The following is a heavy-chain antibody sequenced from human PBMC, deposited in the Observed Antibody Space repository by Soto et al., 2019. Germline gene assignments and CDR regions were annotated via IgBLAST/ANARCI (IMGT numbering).Heavy chain of an antibody. V-gene: IGHV3-23*01. Sequence: GGSLRLSCAASGFTFSTYVMNWVRQAPGKGLEWVSAIRGGGGSTYYADSVKGRFTISRDNSKNTLYLQMNSLRAEDTAVYYCSHDSSGYSYYFDYWGQGTLVTVSS. D-gene: IGHD3-22*01. J-gene: IGHJ4*02. CDR2: IRGGGGST. CDR3: SHDSSGYSYYFDY. CDR1: GFTFSTYV.